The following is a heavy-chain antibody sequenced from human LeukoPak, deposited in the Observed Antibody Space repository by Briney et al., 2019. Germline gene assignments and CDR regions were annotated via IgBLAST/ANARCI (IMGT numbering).Heavy chain of an antibody. D-gene: IGHD1-14*01. CDR3: ARARYFDY. J-gene: IGHJ4*02. V-gene: IGHV3-74*01. CDR2: INSDGSST. Sequence: GGSLRLSCAASGFTFSSYWMHWVRQAPGKGLVWVSGINSDGSSTSYADSVKGRFTISRDNAKNTLYLQMNSLRDEDTAAYYCARARYFDYWGQGTLVTVSS. CDR1: GFTFSSYW.